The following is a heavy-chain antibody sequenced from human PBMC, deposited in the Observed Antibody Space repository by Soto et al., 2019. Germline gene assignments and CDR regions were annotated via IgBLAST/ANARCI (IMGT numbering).Heavy chain of an antibody. CDR3: VRPDDYGDPRAPFDY. V-gene: IGHV1-46*01. D-gene: IGHD4-17*01. CDR1: GYTFTDYY. CDR2: INPSGGST. J-gene: IGHJ4*02. Sequence: QVQLVQSGAEVKKSGASVKVSCKAYGYTFTDYYMHWVRQAPGHGLEWMGVINPSGGSTTYAQKFQGRVTMTRDTSTSTVYMELSSLRSDDTAVYYCVRPDDYGDPRAPFDYWGQGTLVTVSS.